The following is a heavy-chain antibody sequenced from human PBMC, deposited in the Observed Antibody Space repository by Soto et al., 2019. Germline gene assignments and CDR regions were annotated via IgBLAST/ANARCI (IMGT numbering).Heavy chain of an antibody. CDR3: ARGVHDDSSGYYYFY. J-gene: IGHJ4*02. D-gene: IGHD3-22*01. Sequence: QVQLVQSGAEVKKPGSSVKVSCKASGGTFSSYAIDWVRQAPGQGLEWMGGIIPLFGTAKHAQKFQGRITITADESTSTAYMELRSLRSEDTAVYYCARGVHDDSSGYYYFYWGQGTLVTVSS. V-gene: IGHV1-69*01. CDR1: GGTFSSYA. CDR2: IIPLFGTA.